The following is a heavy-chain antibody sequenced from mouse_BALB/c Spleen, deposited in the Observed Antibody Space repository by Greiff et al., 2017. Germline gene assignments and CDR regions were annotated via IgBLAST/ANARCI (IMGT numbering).Heavy chain of an antibody. CDR3: ARGGNYYRYWYFDV. Sequence: EVQLQESGPELVKPGASVKISCKTSGYTFTEYTMHWVKQSPGKSLEWIGGINPNNGGTSYNQKFKGKATLTVDKSSSTAYMELRSLTSEDSAVYYYARGGNYYRYWYFDVWGAGTTVTVSS. CDR1: GYTFTEYT. J-gene: IGHJ1*01. V-gene: IGHV1-18*01. D-gene: IGHD2-14*01. CDR2: INPNNGGT.